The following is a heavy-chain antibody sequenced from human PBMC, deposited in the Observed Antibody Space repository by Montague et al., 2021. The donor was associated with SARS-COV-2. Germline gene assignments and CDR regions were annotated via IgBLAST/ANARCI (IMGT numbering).Heavy chain of an antibody. V-gene: IGHV4-4*07. CDR2: VTTSGTT. CDR3: SRTPTRSLSLDY. CDR1: GGSITGFS. Sequence: SETLSLTCAVSGGSITGFSWSWVRLPAGKGLEWIGRVTTSGTTNXSPSLRSRVTMSVDTSKNQFSLNLNSVTAADTAIYYCSRTPTRSLSLDYWGQGTLVTVSS. J-gene: IGHJ4*02. D-gene: IGHD1-1*01.